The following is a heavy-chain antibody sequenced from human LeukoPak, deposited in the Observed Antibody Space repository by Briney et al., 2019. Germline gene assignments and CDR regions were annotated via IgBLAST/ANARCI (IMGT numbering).Heavy chain of an antibody. CDR3: ARGLAAAGNDLGSDY. D-gene: IGHD6-13*01. J-gene: IGHJ4*02. Sequence: SQTLSLTCAIAGDSGSSNSAAWNWIRQSPSRGLEWLGRTYYRSKWYNDYAVSVKSRITINPDTSKNQFSLQVNSVTPEDTAVYYCARGLAAAGNDLGSDYWGQGTLVTVSS. CDR1: GDSGSSNSAA. CDR2: TYYRSKWYN. V-gene: IGHV6-1*01.